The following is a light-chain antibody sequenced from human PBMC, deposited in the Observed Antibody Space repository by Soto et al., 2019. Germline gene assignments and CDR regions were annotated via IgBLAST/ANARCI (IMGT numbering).Light chain of an antibody. CDR3: QQYYSTPPT. J-gene: IGKJ2*01. V-gene: IGKV4-1*01. Sequence: DIVMTQSPDSLAVSLGERATINCKSSQSVLYSSNNKNYLAWYQQKPGQPPKLLIYWASTRESGVPERFSGSGSGTDFTLTISSLQAEDVAVYYCQQYYSTPPTFGQRTKLEIK. CDR2: WAS. CDR1: QSVLYSSNNKNY.